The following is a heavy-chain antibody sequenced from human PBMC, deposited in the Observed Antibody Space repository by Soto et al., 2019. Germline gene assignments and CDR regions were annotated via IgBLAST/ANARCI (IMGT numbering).Heavy chain of an antibody. CDR1: GGTFSSYT. CDR2: IIPILGIA. J-gene: IGHJ4*02. CDR3: ARELVGATTHYFDY. V-gene: IGHV1-69*08. Sequence: QAQLVQSGAEVKKPGSSVKVSCKASGGTFSSYTISWVRQAPGQGLEWMGRIIPILGIANYAQKFQGRVTITADKSTSTAYMELSSLRSEDTAVYYCARELVGATTHYFDYWGQGTLVTVSS. D-gene: IGHD1-26*01.